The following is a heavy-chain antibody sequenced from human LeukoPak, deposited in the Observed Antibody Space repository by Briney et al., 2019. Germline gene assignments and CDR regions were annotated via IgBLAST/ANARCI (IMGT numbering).Heavy chain of an antibody. CDR3: ARKCSGGSCYVYYGMDV. D-gene: IGHD2-15*01. CDR2: IYYSGST. Sequence: PSETLSLTCTVSGGSISSGGYYWSWIRQHPGKGLEWIGYIYYSGSTYYNPSLKSRVTISVDTSKNQFSLKLSSVTAADTAVYYCARKCSGGSCYVYYGMDVWGQGTTVTVSS. V-gene: IGHV4-31*03. J-gene: IGHJ6*02. CDR1: GGSISSGGYY.